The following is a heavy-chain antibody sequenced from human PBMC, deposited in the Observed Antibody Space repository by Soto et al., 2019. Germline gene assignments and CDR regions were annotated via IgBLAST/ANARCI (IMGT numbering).Heavy chain of an antibody. Sequence: EVQLVESGGGLVQPGGSLRLSCAASGFTVSSNYMSWVRQAPGKGLEWVSVIYSGGSTYYADSVKGRFTISRDNSKNTLYLQMNSLRAEDTAVYYCARAVRGVRAPFDPWGQGTLVTVSS. CDR3: ARAVRGVRAPFDP. D-gene: IGHD3-10*01. J-gene: IGHJ5*02. CDR2: IYSGGST. CDR1: GFTVSSNY. V-gene: IGHV3-66*01.